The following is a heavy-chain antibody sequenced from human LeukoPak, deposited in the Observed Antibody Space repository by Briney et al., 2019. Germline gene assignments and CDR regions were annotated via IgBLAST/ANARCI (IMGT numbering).Heavy chain of an antibody. CDR3: ARVRGSTVTTSREYYFDY. D-gene: IGHD4-17*01. CDR1: GYTFTSYG. Sequence: ASVKVSCKASGYTFTSYGISWVRQAPGQGLEWMGWISAYNGNTNYAQKLQGRVTMTTDTSTSTAYVELRSLRSDDTAVYYCARVRGSTVTTSREYYFDYWGQGTLVTVSS. J-gene: IGHJ4*02. V-gene: IGHV1-18*01. CDR2: ISAYNGNT.